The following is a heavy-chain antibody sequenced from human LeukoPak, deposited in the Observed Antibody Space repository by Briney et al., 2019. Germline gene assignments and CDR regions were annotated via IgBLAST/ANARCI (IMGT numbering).Heavy chain of an antibody. Sequence: GRSLRLSCAASGFTFSSYAMHRVRQAPGKGLEWVAVISYDGRNEYYADSVKGRFTISRDISKNTLYLQMNSLRPEDTAVYYCARGGDSWSGYSYGMDVWGQGTTVTVSS. CDR2: ISYDGRNE. D-gene: IGHD3-3*01. CDR1: GFTFSSYA. CDR3: ARGGDSWSGYSYGMDV. J-gene: IGHJ6*02. V-gene: IGHV3-30-3*01.